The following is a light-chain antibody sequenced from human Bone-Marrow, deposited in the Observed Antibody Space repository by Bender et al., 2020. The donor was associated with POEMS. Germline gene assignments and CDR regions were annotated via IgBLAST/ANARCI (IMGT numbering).Light chain of an antibody. V-gene: IGLV3-21*02. J-gene: IGLJ2*01. CDR3: QVWDRNSDHPV. CDR2: DDS. CDR1: DIGHKS. Sequence: SYVLTQPPSVSVAPGQTATITCGGDDIGHKSVHWYQQKPGQAPVLAAYDDSDRPSGIPERFSGSNPGDTATLTISRLVAGDEADYYCQVWDRNSDHPVFGGGTKLTVL.